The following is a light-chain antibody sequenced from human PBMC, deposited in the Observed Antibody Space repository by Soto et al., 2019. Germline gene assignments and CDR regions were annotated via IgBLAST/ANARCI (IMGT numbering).Light chain of an antibody. CDR1: QSVGSL. Sequence: EIVLTQSPATLSVTPGERATLSCRASQSVGSLLAWYQQKPGQAPRLLIYRASSRATGISGSFSGSGSGTEFTLTITSLQSEDFAVYYCQQYNKWPITFGQGTRLEI. CDR2: RAS. J-gene: IGKJ5*01. V-gene: IGKV3-15*01. CDR3: QQYNKWPIT.